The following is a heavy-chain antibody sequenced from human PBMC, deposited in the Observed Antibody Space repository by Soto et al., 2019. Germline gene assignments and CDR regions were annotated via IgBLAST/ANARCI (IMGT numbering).Heavy chain of an antibody. CDR3: ARDRRSSSWYVGIDP. J-gene: IGHJ5*02. CDR1: GFTFSSYG. D-gene: IGHD6-13*01. V-gene: IGHV3-33*01. CDR2: IWYDGSNK. Sequence: GGSLRLSCAASGFTFSSYGMHWVRQAPGKGLEWVAVIWYDGSNKYYADSVKGRFTISRDNSKNTLYLQMNSLRAEDTAVYYCARDRRSSSWYVGIDPWGQGTLVTVSS.